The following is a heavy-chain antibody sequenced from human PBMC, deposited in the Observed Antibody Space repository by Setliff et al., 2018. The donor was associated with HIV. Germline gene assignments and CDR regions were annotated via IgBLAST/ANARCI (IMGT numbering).Heavy chain of an antibody. V-gene: IGHV4-31*03. CDR2: IYYSGIT. CDR3: ARGMTTLTP. Sequence: PSETLSLTCTVSGGSISSAYYYWSFIRQHPGKGLEWIGYIYYSGITYYNPSLKSRVTMSVDTSKNQFSLNLSSVTAADTAVYYCARGMTTLTPWGKGTLVTVSS. D-gene: IGHD4-17*01. J-gene: IGHJ4*02. CDR1: GGSISSAYYY.